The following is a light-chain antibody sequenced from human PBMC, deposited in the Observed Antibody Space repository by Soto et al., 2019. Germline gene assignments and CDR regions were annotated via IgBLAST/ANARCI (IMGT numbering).Light chain of an antibody. CDR2: ATS. CDR1: QSISRSD. CDR3: QQYGSSPT. V-gene: IGKV3-20*01. J-gene: IGKJ4*01. Sequence: EIVLTQSPGTVSLSPGESATLSCRASQSISRSDLAWYQHRPGQSPRLLIYATSSRATGIPDRFTGRGAGTGFTLTISRLEPEDSAVYYCQQYGSSPTFGGGTKVEIK.